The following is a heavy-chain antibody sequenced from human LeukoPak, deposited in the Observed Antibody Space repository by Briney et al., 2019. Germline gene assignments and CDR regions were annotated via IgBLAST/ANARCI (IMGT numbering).Heavy chain of an antibody. CDR3: ARGFNLLTTYYYYMDV. CDR1: GYTFTSYD. Sequence: ASVTVSCKASGYTFTSYDINWVRQATGQGLEWMGWMNPNSGNTGYAQKFQGRVTMTRNTSISTAYMELSSLRSEDTAVYYCARGFNLLTTYYYYMDVWGKGTTVTVSS. CDR2: MNPNSGNT. D-gene: IGHD4-11*01. V-gene: IGHV1-8*01. J-gene: IGHJ6*03.